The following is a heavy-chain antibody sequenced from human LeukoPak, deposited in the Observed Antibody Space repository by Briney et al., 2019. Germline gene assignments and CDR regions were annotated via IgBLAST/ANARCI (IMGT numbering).Heavy chain of an antibody. Sequence: PSETLSLTCTVSGGSISSYYWSWIRQPPGKGLEWIGYIYYSGSTNYNPSLKSRVTISVDTSKNQFSLKLSSVTAADTAVYYCARSPAAADDAFDIWGQGTMATVSS. J-gene: IGHJ3*02. CDR1: GGSISSYY. D-gene: IGHD6-13*01. CDR3: ARSPAAADDAFDI. V-gene: IGHV4-59*08. CDR2: IYYSGST.